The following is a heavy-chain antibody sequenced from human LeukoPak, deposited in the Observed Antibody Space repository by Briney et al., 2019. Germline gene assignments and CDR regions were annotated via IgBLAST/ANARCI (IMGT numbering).Heavy chain of an antibody. Sequence: GASVKVSCKASGYTFTGYYMHWVRQAPGQGLESIGSLHPNSGGTNYAQKFQGRVTMTRDTSISTAYMELSRLRSDDTAVYYCATDRGYNWNDQRFDPWGQGTLVTVSS. V-gene: IGHV1-2*02. D-gene: IGHD1-1*01. J-gene: IGHJ5*02. CDR3: ATDRGYNWNDQRFDP. CDR1: GYTFTGYY. CDR2: LHPNSGGT.